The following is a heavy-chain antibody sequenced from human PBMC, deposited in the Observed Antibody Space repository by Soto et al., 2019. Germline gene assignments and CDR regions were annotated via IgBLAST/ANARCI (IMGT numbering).Heavy chain of an antibody. CDR2: IHYSGSV. V-gene: IGHV4-30-4*01. Sequence: QVQLQESGPGLVRPSQTLSLTCTVSGGSISYDHYHWTWLRQPPGKGLEWIGYIHYSGSVFYNPSLQSRLSMSVDTSMNLFSLKLSSVTAADTAVYFCVREDDGGDRDYYGLDVWGQGTTVTVSS. J-gene: IGHJ6*02. CDR3: VREDDGGDRDYYGLDV. CDR1: GGSISYDHYH. D-gene: IGHD2-21*02.